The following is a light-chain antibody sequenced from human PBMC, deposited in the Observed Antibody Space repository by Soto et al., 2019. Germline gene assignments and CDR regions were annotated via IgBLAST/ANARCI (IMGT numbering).Light chain of an antibody. V-gene: IGKV3-15*01. CDR3: QQYNNWPLT. Sequence: EIVMTQSPATLSVSPGERATLSCRASQSVSSNLAWYQQAPGQAPRLLIYGASTRATGIAARFSSSGTGTEFTLTISSLQSEDSAVYYCQQYNNWPLTFGGGTKVEIK. J-gene: IGKJ4*01. CDR1: QSVSSN. CDR2: GAS.